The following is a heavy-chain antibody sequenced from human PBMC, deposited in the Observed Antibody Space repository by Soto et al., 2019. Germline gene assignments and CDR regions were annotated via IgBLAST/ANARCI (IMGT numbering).Heavy chain of an antibody. V-gene: IGHV1-18*01. CDR1: GYTFTSYG. CDR3: ARDVLPRQYGPYYFDY. Sequence: ASVKVSCKASGYTFTSYGISWVRQAPGQGLEWMGWISVYNGNTNYAQKLQGRVTMTTDTSTSTAYMELRSLRSDDTAVYYCARDVLPRQYGPYYFDYWGQGTLVTVSS. D-gene: IGHD4-17*01. J-gene: IGHJ4*02. CDR2: ISVYNGNT.